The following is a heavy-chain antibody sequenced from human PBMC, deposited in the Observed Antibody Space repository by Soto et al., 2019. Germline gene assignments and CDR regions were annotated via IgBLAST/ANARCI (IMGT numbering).Heavy chain of an antibody. CDR1: GGTFSSYA. CDR3: ARGPVAGGLDY. CDR2: IIPILDIA. V-gene: IGHV1-69*04. Sequence: GASVKVSCKTSGGTFSSYAISWVRQAPGQGLEWMGRIIPILDIANYAQKFQGRVTITADKSTSTAYMELSSLRSEDTAVYYCARGPVAGGLDYWGQGTLVTVSS. J-gene: IGHJ4*02. D-gene: IGHD6-19*01.